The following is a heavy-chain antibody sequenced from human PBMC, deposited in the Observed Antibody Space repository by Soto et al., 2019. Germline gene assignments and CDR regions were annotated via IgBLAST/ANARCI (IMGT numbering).Heavy chain of an antibody. CDR3: ATRSPAFDY. CDR2: VTTDKGKT. J-gene: IGHJ4*02. CDR1: GYTFTNFG. V-gene: IGHV1-18*01. Sequence: QVQLVQSGPEVKKPGASVKVSCKTSGYTFTNFGISWVRQAPGQGLEWMGWVTTDKGKTTYAQKFQGRVTMTTDPSTSTAYMDLRSLRSDDTAVYYCATRSPAFDYWGQGTLVTVSS.